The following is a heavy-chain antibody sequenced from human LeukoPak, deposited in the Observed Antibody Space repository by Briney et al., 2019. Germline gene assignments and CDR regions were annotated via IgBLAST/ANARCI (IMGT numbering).Heavy chain of an antibody. D-gene: IGHD3-10*01. Sequence: ASVKVSCKASGYTFTGYYMHWVRQAPGQGLEWMGWINPNSGGTNYAQKFQGRVTMTRDTSISTAYMELSRLRSDDTAVYYCARNYYGSGSYWGWFDPWGQGTLVTVSS. CDR1: GYTFTGYY. V-gene: IGHV1-2*02. CDR2: INPNSGGT. CDR3: ARNYYGSGSYWGWFDP. J-gene: IGHJ5*02.